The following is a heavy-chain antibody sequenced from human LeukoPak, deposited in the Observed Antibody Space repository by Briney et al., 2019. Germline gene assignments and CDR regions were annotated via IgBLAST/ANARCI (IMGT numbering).Heavy chain of an antibody. Sequence: GESLKISCEGSGYIFTTYWIAWVRQMPGKGLEWMGIIYPGDSVTRYSPSFQGQVTISADKSISTAYLQWSSLKASDTAMYYCERRGDGYNLNFDYWGQGTLVTVSS. D-gene: IGHD5-24*01. V-gene: IGHV5-51*01. CDR3: ERRGDGYNLNFDY. CDR2: IYPGDSVT. CDR1: GYIFTTYW. J-gene: IGHJ4*02.